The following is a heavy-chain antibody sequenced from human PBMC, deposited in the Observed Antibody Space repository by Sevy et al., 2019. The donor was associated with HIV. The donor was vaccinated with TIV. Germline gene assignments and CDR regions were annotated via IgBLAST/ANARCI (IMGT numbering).Heavy chain of an antibody. J-gene: IGHJ4*02. D-gene: IGHD1-1*01. CDR1: GFSFSSHG. V-gene: IGHV3-30*03. CDR2: ISYDGNKK. CDR3: ARDGGWYNYAPSDY. Sequence: GGSLRLSCAASGFSFSSHGMHWVRQAPGKGLEWQSVISYDGNKKYYADSVKVRFTISRDNSKNTLYLQMNSLGPEDTAVYYCARDGGWYNYAPSDYWGQGTLVTVSS.